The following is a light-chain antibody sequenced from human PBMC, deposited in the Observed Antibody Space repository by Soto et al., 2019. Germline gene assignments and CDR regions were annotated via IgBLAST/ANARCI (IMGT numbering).Light chain of an antibody. CDR3: ASWDNSLSGQGV. Sequence: QSVLTQPPSASGTPGQRVTISCSGSSSNIGSNYVYWYQQFPGTAPKLLIYRNNQRPSGVPDRFSGSKSGTSASLAITGLRSEDEADYYCASWDNSLSGQGVFGGGTKVTVL. CDR2: RNN. V-gene: IGLV1-47*01. CDR1: SSNIGSNY. J-gene: IGLJ2*01.